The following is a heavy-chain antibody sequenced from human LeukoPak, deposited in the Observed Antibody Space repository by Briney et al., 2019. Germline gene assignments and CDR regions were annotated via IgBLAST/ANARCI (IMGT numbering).Heavy chain of an antibody. CDR2: INPTGGST. J-gene: IGHJ5*02. Sequence: ASVKVSCKASGYTFTSYYMHWGRQAPGHGLEWMGLINPTGGSTGYAQKFQGRVTMTRDMSTSTDYMELSSLRSEDTAIYYCARDNSVGDNAWWFDPWGQGTLVTVSS. D-gene: IGHD1-26*01. V-gene: IGHV1-46*01. CDR1: GYTFTSYY. CDR3: ARDNSVGDNAWWFDP.